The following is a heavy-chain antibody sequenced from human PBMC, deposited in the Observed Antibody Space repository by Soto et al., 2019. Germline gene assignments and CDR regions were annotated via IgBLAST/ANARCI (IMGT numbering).Heavy chain of an antibody. D-gene: IGHD2-15*01. J-gene: IGHJ2*01. V-gene: IGHV1-69*12. CDR1: GGTFSSYA. Sequence: QVQLVQSGAEVKKPGSSVKVSCKASGGTFSSYAISWVRQAPGQGLEWMGGIIPIFGTANYAQKFQGRVTMTADESTRTAYMELSSLRSDDTAVYYCARDDVFRDGGGYWYFDLWGRGTLVTVSS. CDR2: IIPIFGTA. CDR3: ARDDVFRDGGGYWYFDL.